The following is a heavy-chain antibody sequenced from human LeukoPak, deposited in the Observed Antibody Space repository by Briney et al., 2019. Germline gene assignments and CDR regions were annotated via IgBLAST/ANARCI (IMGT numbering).Heavy chain of an antibody. J-gene: IGHJ6*02. CDR3: ARHGMIAFGGARMMDV. CDR1: GYTLTELS. Sequence: ASVKVSCKVSGYTLTELSMHWVRQAPGKGLEWMGGFDPEDGETIYAQKFQGRVTMTEDTSTDTAYMELSSLRSEDTAVYHCARHGMIAFGGARMMDVWGQGTTVTVSS. CDR2: FDPEDGET. D-gene: IGHD3-16*01. V-gene: IGHV1-24*01.